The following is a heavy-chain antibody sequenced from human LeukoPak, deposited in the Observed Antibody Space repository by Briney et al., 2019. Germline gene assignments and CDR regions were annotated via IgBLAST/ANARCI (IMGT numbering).Heavy chain of an antibody. CDR1: GYTFTSYY. CDR3: AKRRGLELLYYYYMDV. CDR2: MNPNSGNT. J-gene: IGHJ6*03. D-gene: IGHD1-7*01. Sequence: ASVKVSCKASGYTFTSYYMHWVRQAPGQGLEWMGWMNPNSGNTGYAQKFQGRVTMTRNTSISKAYMELSSLTSEDTAVYYCAKRRGLELLYYYYMDVWGKGTTVTVSS. V-gene: IGHV1-8*02.